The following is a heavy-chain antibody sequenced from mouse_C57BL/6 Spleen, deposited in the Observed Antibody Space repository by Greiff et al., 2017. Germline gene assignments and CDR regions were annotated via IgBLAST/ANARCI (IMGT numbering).Heavy chain of an antibody. Sequence: VQLQQPGAELVKPGASVKLSCKASGYTFTSYWMQWVQQRPGQGLEWIGEIDPSDSYTNYNQKFKGKATLTVDTSSSTAYMQLSSLTSEDSAVXYCARWNYGIDYWGKGTTLTVSS. V-gene: IGHV1-50*01. D-gene: IGHD1-2*01. CDR1: GYTFTSYW. CDR3: ARWNYGIDY. CDR2: IDPSDSYT. J-gene: IGHJ2*01.